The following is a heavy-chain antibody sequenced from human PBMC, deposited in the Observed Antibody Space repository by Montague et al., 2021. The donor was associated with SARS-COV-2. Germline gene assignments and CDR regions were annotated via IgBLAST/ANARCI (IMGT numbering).Heavy chain of an antibody. J-gene: IGHJ4*02. Sequence: SETLSLTCAVSGGSISTSQWRSWVRQTPGKGLAWIGEFYHSGSTXYNPSLKSRVTISVDKSKNRFSLKLNSVTAADTAVYYCASRGAGWFGSNPERFDYWGQGTLVTVSS. CDR1: GGSISTSQW. CDR2: FYHSGST. CDR3: ASRGAGWFGSNPERFDY. D-gene: IGHD3-10*01. V-gene: IGHV4-4*02.